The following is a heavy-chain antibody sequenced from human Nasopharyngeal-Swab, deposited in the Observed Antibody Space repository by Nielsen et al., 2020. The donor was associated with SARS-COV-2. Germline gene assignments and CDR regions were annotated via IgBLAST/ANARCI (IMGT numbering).Heavy chain of an antibody. J-gene: IGHJ4*02. V-gene: IGHV3-30*03. CDR1: GFTFSSFG. D-gene: IGHD2-15*01. Sequence: GGSLKISCAASGFTFSSFGMHWVRQAPGKGLEWVAFIAHDASNEYYGDSVKGRFSISRDSSKNTLYLQMDSLRGEDTAVYYCARDVGGRDNYWGQGALVTVSS. CDR2: IAHDASNE. CDR3: ARDVGGRDNY.